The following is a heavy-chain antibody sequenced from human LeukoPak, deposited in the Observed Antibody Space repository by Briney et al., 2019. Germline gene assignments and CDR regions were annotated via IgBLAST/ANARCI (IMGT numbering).Heavy chain of an antibody. V-gene: IGHV3-23*01. J-gene: IGHJ2*01. D-gene: IGHD1-26*01. CDR1: GFTFSSYA. CDR2: ISGSGGST. CDR3: AKGPRGSGSYYGWYFDL. Sequence: PGGSLRLSCAASGFTFSSYAMSWVRQAPGKGLEWVSAISGSGGSTYYADSVKGRFTISRDNSKNTLYLQMNSLRAEDTAVYYCAKGPRGSGSYYGWYFDLWGRGTLVTVSS.